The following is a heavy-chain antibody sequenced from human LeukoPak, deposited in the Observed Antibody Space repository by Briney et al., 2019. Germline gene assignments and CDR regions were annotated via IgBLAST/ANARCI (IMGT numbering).Heavy chain of an antibody. Sequence: PGGSLRLPCAASGFTFSNYSMNWVRQAPGKGLEWVSYISRSSSIIYYADSVKGRFTISRDNAKNSLYLQMNSLRAEDTAVYYCARAKRNAFDIWGQGTMVTVSS. J-gene: IGHJ3*02. CDR2: ISRSSSII. CDR3: ARAKRNAFDI. CDR1: GFTFSNYS. V-gene: IGHV3-48*01.